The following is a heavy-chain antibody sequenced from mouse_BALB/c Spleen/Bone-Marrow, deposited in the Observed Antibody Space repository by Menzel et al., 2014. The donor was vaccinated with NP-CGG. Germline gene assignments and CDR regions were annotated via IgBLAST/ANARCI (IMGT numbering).Heavy chain of an antibody. J-gene: IGHJ2*01. D-gene: IGHD2-1*01. V-gene: IGHV7-1*02. CDR2: SRNKVNDYTT. Sequence: EVHLVESGGGLVQPGGSLRLSCATSGFTFSDFYMEWVRQPPGKRLEWIAASRNKVNDYTTEYSASVKGRFIVSRDTSRSILYLQMNALRAEDTAIYYCARAVYGNFDYWGQGTTLTVSS. CDR1: GFTFSDFY. CDR3: ARAVYGNFDY.